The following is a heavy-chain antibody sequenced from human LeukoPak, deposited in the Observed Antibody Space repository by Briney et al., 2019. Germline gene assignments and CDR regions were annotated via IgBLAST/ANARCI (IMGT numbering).Heavy chain of an antibody. D-gene: IGHD4-17*01. Sequence: ASGPTLVNPTQTLTLTCTFSGFSLSTSGMCVSWIRQPPGKALEWLARIDWDDDKYYSTSLKTRLTISKDTSKNQVVLTMTNMDPVDTATYYCARIKIAGDYGRRAFDVWGQGTMVTVSS. CDR2: IDWDDDK. J-gene: IGHJ3*01. CDR1: GFSLSTSGMC. CDR3: ARIKIAGDYGRRAFDV. V-gene: IGHV2-70*11.